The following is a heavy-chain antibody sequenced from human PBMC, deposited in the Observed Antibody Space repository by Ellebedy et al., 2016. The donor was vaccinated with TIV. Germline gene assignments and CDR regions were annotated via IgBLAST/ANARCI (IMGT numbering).Heavy chain of an antibody. CDR1: GFTFSSYA. D-gene: IGHD3-10*01. CDR2: ISWDGVYT. V-gene: IGHV3-43D*03. Sequence: GESLKISCAASGFTFSSYAMHWVRQAPGKGLEWVSLISWDGVYTYYADSVKGRFTISRDNSKNSLFLQMNSLRAEDTALYYCAKDIKPYGSGSYGYWGQGTLVTVSS. CDR3: AKDIKPYGSGSYGY. J-gene: IGHJ4*02.